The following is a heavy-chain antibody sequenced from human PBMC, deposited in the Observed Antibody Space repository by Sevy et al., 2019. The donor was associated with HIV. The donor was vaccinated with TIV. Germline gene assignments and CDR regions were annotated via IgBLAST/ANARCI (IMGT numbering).Heavy chain of an antibody. CDR2: ISYDGSNK. CDR3: ARDTPSPLYCSGGSCYTNWFDP. J-gene: IGHJ5*02. D-gene: IGHD2-15*01. CDR1: GFTFSSYA. Sequence: GGSLRLSCAASGFTFSSYAMHWVRQAPGKGLEWVAVISYDGSNKYYADSVKGRFTISRDNPKNTLYLQMNSLRAEDTAVYYCARDTPSPLYCSGGSCYTNWFDPWGQGTLVTVSS. V-gene: IGHV3-30*04.